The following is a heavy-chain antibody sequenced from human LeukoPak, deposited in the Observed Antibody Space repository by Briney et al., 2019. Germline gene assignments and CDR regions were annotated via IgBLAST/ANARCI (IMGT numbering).Heavy chain of an antibody. CDR1: GYIFTNYW. CDR2: IYPGDSDT. CDR3: ARRSGDFQADYNFDY. J-gene: IGHJ4*02. D-gene: IGHD3-3*01. V-gene: IGHV5-51*01. Sequence: GESLKISCKGSGYIFTNYWIAWVRQMPGKGLEWMGIIYPGDSDTRYTPSFQGQVTISADKSNSTAYLQWSSLKASDTAMYYCARRSGDFQADYNFDYWGQGTLVTVSS.